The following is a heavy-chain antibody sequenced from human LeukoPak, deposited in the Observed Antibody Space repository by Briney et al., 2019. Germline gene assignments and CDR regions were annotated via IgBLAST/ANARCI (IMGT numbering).Heavy chain of an antibody. D-gene: IGHD3-3*01. CDR2: ISWNSGSI. J-gene: IGHJ6*03. V-gene: IGHV3-9*01. Sequence: PGGSLRLSCAASGFTFDDYAMHWVRQAPGKGLEWVSGISWNSGSIGYADSVKGRFTISRDNSKNTLYLQMNSLRAEDTAVYYCAKQFGVVITPLYYYYMDVWGKGTTVTVSS. CDR1: GFTFDDYA. CDR3: AKQFGVVITPLYYYYMDV.